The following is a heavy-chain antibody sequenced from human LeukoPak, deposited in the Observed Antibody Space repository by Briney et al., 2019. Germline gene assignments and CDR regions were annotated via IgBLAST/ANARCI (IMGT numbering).Heavy chain of an antibody. CDR1: GFTFSDYA. CDR2: ISKDGSDK. D-gene: IGHD1-7*01. CDR3: ARDYWWNYDY. Sequence: PGRSLRLSCAASGFTFSDYAMHWVRQAPGKGLEWVAVISKDGSDKYYPGSVRGRFTISRDNSKNTIHLQMDSLRAEDTAIYYCARDYWWNYDYWGQGTLVTVSS. J-gene: IGHJ4*02. V-gene: IGHV3-30-3*01.